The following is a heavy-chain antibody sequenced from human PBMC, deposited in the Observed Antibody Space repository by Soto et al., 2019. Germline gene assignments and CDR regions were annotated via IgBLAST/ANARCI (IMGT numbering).Heavy chain of an antibody. V-gene: IGHV3-74*01. D-gene: IGHD3-22*01. J-gene: IGHJ4*02. CDR3: GREIYDDYVSSGFDH. Sequence: GGSLRLSCAASAFTFKNHWMHWVRQVPGKGPVWVSRINGDGSFTSYADAVKGRFTISRDNAKNTLSLQMNSLRAEDTAVYYCGREIYDDYVSSGFDHWGEGTLVTVSS. CDR1: AFTFKNHW. CDR2: INGDGSFT.